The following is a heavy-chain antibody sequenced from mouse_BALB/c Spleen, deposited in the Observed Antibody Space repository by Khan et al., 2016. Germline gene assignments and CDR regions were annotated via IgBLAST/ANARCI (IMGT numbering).Heavy chain of an antibody. CDR2: VSTGGSYT. J-gene: IGHJ3*01. V-gene: IGHV5-6*01. D-gene: IGHD1-1*01. CDR1: GFTFSTYG. Sequence: EVQLVESGGDLVKPGGSLKLSCAASGFTFSTYGMSWVRQTPDKRLEWVATVSTGGSYTYYADSVKGRLTTSRDNAKNTLFLQMSGLKSEDTAIFYCTRLAYYYDSEGFAYWGQGTLVTVSA. CDR3: TRLAYYYDSEGFAY.